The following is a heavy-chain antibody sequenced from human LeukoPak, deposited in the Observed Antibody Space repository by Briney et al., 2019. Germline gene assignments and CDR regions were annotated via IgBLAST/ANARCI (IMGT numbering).Heavy chain of an antibody. J-gene: IGHJ4*02. Sequence: PGGSLRLSCAASGFTFSSYSMNWVRQAPGKGLEWVSSISSSSSYIYYADSVKGRFTISRDNAKNSLYLQMNSLRAEDTAVYYCARVSRNGRNFDYWGQGTLVTVSS. V-gene: IGHV3-21*01. CDR2: ISSSSSYI. CDR1: GFTFSSYS. CDR3: ARVSRNGRNFDY.